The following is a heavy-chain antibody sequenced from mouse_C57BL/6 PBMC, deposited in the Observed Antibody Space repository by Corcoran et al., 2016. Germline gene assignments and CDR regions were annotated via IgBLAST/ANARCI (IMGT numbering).Heavy chain of an antibody. J-gene: IGHJ2*01. V-gene: IGHV1-80*01. Sequence: QVQLQQSGAELVKPGASVKISCKASGYAFSSYWMNWVKQRPGKGLEWIGQIYPGDGDTNYNGKFKGKATLTADKSSSTAYMQLSSLTSEDSAVYFCARDPPNWDANFDYWGQGTTLTVSS. D-gene: IGHD4-1*01. CDR3: ARDPPNWDANFDY. CDR2: IYPGDGDT. CDR1: GYAFSSYW.